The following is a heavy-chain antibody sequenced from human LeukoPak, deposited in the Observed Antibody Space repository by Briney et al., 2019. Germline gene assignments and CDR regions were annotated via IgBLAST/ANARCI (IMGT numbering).Heavy chain of an antibody. CDR1: GYTLTELS. V-gene: IGHV1-24*01. CDR2: FDPEDGET. D-gene: IGHD6-13*01. CDR3: ATDEVTYIAAAAPGHY. J-gene: IGHJ4*02. Sequence: ASVKVSCKVSGYTLTELSMHWMRQAPGKGLEWMGGFDPEDGETIYAQKFQGRVTMTEDTSTDTAYMELSSLRSEDTAVYYCATDEVTYIAAAAPGHYWGQGTLVTVSS.